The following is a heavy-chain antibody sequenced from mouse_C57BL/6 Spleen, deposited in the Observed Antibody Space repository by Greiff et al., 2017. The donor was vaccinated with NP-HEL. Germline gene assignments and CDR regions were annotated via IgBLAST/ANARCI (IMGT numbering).Heavy chain of an antibody. D-gene: IGHD2-1*01. Sequence: VQLQQSGPELVKPGASVKISCKASGYTFTDYYMNWVKQSHGKSLEWIGDINPNNGGTSYNQKFKGKATLTVDKSSSTAYMELRSLTSEDSAVYYCARRGNHWYFDVWGTGTTVTVSS. V-gene: IGHV1-26*01. J-gene: IGHJ1*03. CDR1: GYTFTDYY. CDR3: ARRGNHWYFDV. CDR2: INPNNGGT.